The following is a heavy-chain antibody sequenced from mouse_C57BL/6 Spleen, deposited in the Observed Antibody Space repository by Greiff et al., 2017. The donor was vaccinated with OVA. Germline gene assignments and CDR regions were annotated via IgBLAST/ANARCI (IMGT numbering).Heavy chain of an antibody. CDR3: ARTPYGSSYGYFDG. D-gene: IGHD1-1*01. CDR1: GYTFTDYY. Sequence: EVQLQQSGPELVKPGASVKISCKASGYTFTDYYMNWVKQSHGKSLEWIGDINPNNGGTSYNQKFKGKATLTVDKSSSTAYMELRSLTSEDSAVYYCARTPYGSSYGYFDGWGTGTTVTVSS. CDR2: INPNNGGT. J-gene: IGHJ1*03. V-gene: IGHV1-26*01.